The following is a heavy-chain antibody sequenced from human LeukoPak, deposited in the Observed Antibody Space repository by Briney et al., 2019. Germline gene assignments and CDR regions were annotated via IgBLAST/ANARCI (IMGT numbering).Heavy chain of an antibody. Sequence: GRSLRLSCAASGFTFSSYGMHWVRQAPGKGLEWVAVIWYDGSNKYYADSVKGRFTISRDNSKNTLYLQMNSLRAEDTAVYYCASQGVVAATPGPYYFDYWGQGTLVTVSS. CDR3: ASQGVVAATPGPYYFDY. V-gene: IGHV3-33*01. CDR2: IWYDGSNK. J-gene: IGHJ4*02. D-gene: IGHD2-15*01. CDR1: GFTFSSYG.